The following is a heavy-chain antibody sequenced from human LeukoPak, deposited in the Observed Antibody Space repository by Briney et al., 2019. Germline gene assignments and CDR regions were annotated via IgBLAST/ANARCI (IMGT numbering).Heavy chain of an antibody. CDR1: GGSFSGYY. Sequence: SETLSLTCAVYGGSFSGYYWSWIRQPPGKGLEWIGEINHSGSTNYNPSLKSRVTISVDTSKNQFSLKLSSVTAADTAVYYCASRGYSGYDLVWFDPWGQGTLVTVSS. D-gene: IGHD5-12*01. V-gene: IGHV4-34*01. CDR2: INHSGST. J-gene: IGHJ5*02. CDR3: ASRGYSGYDLVWFDP.